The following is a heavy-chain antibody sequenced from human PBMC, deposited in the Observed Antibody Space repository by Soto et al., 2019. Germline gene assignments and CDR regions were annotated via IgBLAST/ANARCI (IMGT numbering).Heavy chain of an antibody. CDR2: IIPIFGTA. Sequence: ASVKVSCKASGGTFSSYATSWVRQAPGQGLEWMGGIIPIFGTANYAQKFQGRVTITADESTSTAYMELSSLRSEDTAVYYCARARYCSGGSCYLSYRGQGTLVTVSS. J-gene: IGHJ4*02. D-gene: IGHD2-15*01. V-gene: IGHV1-69*13. CDR3: ARARYCSGGSCYLSY. CDR1: GGTFSSYA.